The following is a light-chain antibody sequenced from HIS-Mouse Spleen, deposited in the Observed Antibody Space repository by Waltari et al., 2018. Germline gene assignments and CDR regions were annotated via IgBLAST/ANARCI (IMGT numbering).Light chain of an antibody. CDR1: SRDVGSYTL. Sequence: QSALTQTAPVSGSPGQSVTLSCTGPSRDVGSYTLVPWYQQHPGKAPKLMIYEGSKRPSGVSNRFSGSKSGNTASLTISGLQAEDEADYYCCSYAGSSTYVFGTGTKVTVL. CDR2: EGS. J-gene: IGLJ1*01. V-gene: IGLV2-23*01. CDR3: CSYAGSSTYV.